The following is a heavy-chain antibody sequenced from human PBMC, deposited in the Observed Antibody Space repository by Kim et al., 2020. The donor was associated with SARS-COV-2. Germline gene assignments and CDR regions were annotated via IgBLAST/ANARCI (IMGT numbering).Heavy chain of an antibody. D-gene: IGHD3-3*01. J-gene: IGHJ4*02. CDR2: IKSKTDGGTT. Sequence: GGSLRLSCAASGFTFSNAWMSWVRQAPGKGLEWVGRIKSKTDGGTTDYAAPVKGRFTISRDDSKNTLYLQMNSLKTEDTAVYYCTTDSILNPDYDFWSGYWGYYFDYWGQGTLVTVSS. CDR3: TTDSILNPDYDFWSGYWGYYFDY. V-gene: IGHV3-15*01. CDR1: GFTFSNAW.